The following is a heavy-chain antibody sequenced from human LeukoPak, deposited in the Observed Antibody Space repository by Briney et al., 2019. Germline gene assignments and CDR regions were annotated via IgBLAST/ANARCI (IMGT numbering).Heavy chain of an antibody. Sequence: GGSLRLSCAASGFTFSSYAMSWVRQAPGKGLEWVSVIAGSDGFTQYADSVKGRFTISRDNSKNTVYLQMNRLRVEDTALYYCVRSLDYRGQGTLVTVSS. J-gene: IGHJ4*02. CDR1: GFTFSSYA. CDR2: IAGSDGFT. CDR3: VRSLDY. V-gene: IGHV3-23*01.